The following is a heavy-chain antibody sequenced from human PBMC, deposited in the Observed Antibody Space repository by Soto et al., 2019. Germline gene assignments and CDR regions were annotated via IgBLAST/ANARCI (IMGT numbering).Heavy chain of an antibody. Sequence: SETLSLTCSVSGGPVSSGDYYWSWIRQPPGKGLEWIGYIFYSGSTNYNPSLKSRVTISLDPSKNQFSLRLSSVTAADTAVYYCARDRYYDSTGNSIDVWGQGTMVTVSS. CDR1: GGPVSSGDYY. D-gene: IGHD3-22*01. J-gene: IGHJ3*01. CDR3: ARDRYYDSTGNSIDV. V-gene: IGHV4-61*08. CDR2: IFYSGST.